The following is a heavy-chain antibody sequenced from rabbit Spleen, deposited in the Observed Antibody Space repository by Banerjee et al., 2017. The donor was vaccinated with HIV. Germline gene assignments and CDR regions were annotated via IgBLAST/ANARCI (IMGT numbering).Heavy chain of an antibody. V-gene: IGHV1S45*01. D-gene: IGHD4-1*01. CDR3: ARDRGSGWGDAIDP. J-gene: IGHJ2*01. Sequence: QEQVLESGGGLVKPEGSLKLSCTASGFSFSDKAVMCWVRQAPGKGLQWIACINSYTGKPVYATWAKGRFTISRTSSTTVTLQMTSLTAADTATYFCARDRGSGWGDAIDPWGPGTLVTVS. CDR1: GFSFSDKAV. CDR2: INSYTGKP.